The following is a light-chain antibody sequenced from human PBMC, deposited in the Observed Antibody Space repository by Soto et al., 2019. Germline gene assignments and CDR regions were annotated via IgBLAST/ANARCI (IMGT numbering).Light chain of an antibody. J-gene: IGKJ3*01. Sequence: EIVLTQSRCAVSFSPVERGTLSGRASQSISDNYLAWFQQKPGQAPRLLIYGASSRATGIPDRFSGSGSGTDFTLTIDRLEPEDFAMYYCQQDGSLPFTFGPGTKVDIK. V-gene: IGKV3-20*01. CDR3: QQDGSLPFT. CDR2: GAS. CDR1: QSISDNY.